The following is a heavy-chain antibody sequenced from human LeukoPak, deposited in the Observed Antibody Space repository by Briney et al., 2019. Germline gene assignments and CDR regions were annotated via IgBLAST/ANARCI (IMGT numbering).Heavy chain of an antibody. V-gene: IGHV3-53*01. Sequence: GGSLRLSCAASGFSVNSYYMSWVRQAPGKGLEWVSVIYSGGSTYYADSVKGRFTISRDNSKNTLYLQMNSLRAEDTAVYYCARSYGNYYYYGMDVWGQGTTVTVSS. CDR1: GFSVNSYY. D-gene: IGHD3-10*01. CDR2: IYSGGST. CDR3: ARSYGNYYYYGMDV. J-gene: IGHJ6*02.